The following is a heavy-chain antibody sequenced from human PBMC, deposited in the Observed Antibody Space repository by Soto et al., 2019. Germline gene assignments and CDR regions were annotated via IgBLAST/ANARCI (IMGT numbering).Heavy chain of an antibody. CDR2: ISGSGGST. D-gene: IGHD3-22*01. Sequence: PGGSLRLSCSASGFTFSSYAMHWVRQAPGKGLEWVSAISGSGGSTYYADSVKGRFTISRDNSKNTLYLQMNSLRAEDTAVYYCAKLAQVVVITKVLYDYWGQGTMVTVSS. CDR1: GFTFSSYA. J-gene: IGHJ4*02. CDR3: AKLAQVVVITKVLYDY. V-gene: IGHV3-23*01.